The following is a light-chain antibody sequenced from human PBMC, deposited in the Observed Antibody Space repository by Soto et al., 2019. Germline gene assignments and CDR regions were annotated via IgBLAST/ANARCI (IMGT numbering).Light chain of an antibody. Sequence: DIVLTQSPGTLSLSPGERATLSFRASQSIHYSYLTWYQQKPGQAPRLLIYGASSRPTGIPDRFSGSGSGTDFTLTISRLEPEDFAVYYCQHYGSSPSLTFGGGTKVDI. V-gene: IGKV3-20*01. J-gene: IGKJ4*01. CDR1: QSIHYSY. CDR2: GAS. CDR3: QHYGSSPSLT.